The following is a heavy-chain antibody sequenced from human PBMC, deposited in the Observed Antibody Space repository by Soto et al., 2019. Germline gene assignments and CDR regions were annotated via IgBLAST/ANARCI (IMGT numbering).Heavy chain of an antibody. D-gene: IGHD3-9*01. CDR3: ERMVAKGNLYEYFAS. V-gene: IGHV4-31*11. CDR1: GGSIRSVVYY. CDR2: ISYRGAT. J-gene: IGHJ4*02. Sequence: SETLSLTCAVSGGSIRSVVYYWSWLRQLPGKGLEWLGYISYRGATYSNPSLKSRLSLSLDTSQDTFSLKLASVTAADTAVYYCERMVAKGNLYEYFASWRQGILVT.